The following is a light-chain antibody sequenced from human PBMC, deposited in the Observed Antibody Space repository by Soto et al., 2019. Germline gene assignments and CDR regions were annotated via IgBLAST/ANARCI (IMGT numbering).Light chain of an antibody. CDR2: GNS. J-gene: IGLJ3*02. CDR3: QSYDISLRGWV. CDR1: SSNIGAIYD. V-gene: IGLV1-40*01. Sequence: QSVLTQPPSVSGAPGQRVTISCTGSSSNIGAIYDVHWYQQLPRTAPKLLIYGNSNRPSGVPDRFSGSKSGTSASLAITGLQAEDEADYYCQSYDISLRGWVFGGGTKLTVL.